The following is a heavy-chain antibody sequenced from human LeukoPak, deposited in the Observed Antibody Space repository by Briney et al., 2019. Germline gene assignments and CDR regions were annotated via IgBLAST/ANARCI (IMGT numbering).Heavy chain of an antibody. CDR1: GGSISSSSYS. V-gene: IGHV4-39*07. J-gene: IGHJ5*02. CDR2: MYYSGST. Sequence: PSETLSLTCTVSGGSISSSSYSWGWIRQPPGKGLDYIGSMYYSGSTYYNPSLKSRVTISVDTSKNQFSLKLSSVTAADTAVYYCARALAWFDPWGQGTLVTVSS. CDR3: ARALAWFDP.